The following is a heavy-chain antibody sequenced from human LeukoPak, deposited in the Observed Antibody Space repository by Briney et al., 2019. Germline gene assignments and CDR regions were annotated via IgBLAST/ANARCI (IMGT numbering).Heavy chain of an antibody. Sequence: PSETLSLTCAVYGGSFSGYYWSWIRQPPGKGLEWIGEINHSGSTNYNPSLKSRVTISVDTSKNQFSLKLSSVTAADTAVYYCARGGFVLRFLEWLRPFDYWGQGTLVTVSS. CDR1: GGSFSGYY. CDR3: ARGGFVLRFLEWLRPFDY. V-gene: IGHV4-34*01. D-gene: IGHD3-3*01. J-gene: IGHJ4*02. CDR2: INHSGST.